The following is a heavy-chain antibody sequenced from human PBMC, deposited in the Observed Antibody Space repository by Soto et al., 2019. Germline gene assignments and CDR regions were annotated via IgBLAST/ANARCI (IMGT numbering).Heavy chain of an antibody. CDR3: CRAAPPLRNAFDI. Sequence: GGSLRLSCAASGFTFSSYGMHWVRQATGKGLEWVAVISYDGSNKYYADSVKGRFTISRDNSKNTLYLQMNSLRAEDTAVYYCCRAAPPLRNAFDIWGQGTMVTVSS. V-gene: IGHV3-30*03. CDR1: GFTFSSYG. J-gene: IGHJ3*02. CDR2: ISYDGSNK.